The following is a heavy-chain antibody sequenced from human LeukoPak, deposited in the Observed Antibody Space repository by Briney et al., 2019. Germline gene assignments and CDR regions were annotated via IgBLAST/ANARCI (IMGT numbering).Heavy chain of an antibody. V-gene: IGHV4-61*02. CDR3: ARGPHYALGIYFDY. J-gene: IGHJ4*02. CDR2: IYISGST. CDR1: GDSISSGSYY. Sequence: PSETLSLTCTVSGDSISSGSYYWSWIRQPAGKGLEWIGRIYISGSTNYNPSLKSRVTMSVDTSKNQFSLKLSSVTAADTAVYYCARGPHYALGIYFDYWGQGTLVTVSS. D-gene: IGHD7-27*01.